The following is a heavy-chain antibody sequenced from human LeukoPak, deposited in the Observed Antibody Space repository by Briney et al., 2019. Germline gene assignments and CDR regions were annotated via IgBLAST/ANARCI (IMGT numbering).Heavy chain of an antibody. CDR2: IYPGDSDT. CDR1: GYSFTTYW. Sequence: GESLKIPCKGSGYSFTTYWIGWVRQMPGKGLEWMGIIYPGDSDTRYSPSFQGQVTISADKSISTAYLQWSSLKASDTAMYYCARRGLTTISTNYYYGMDVWGQGTLVTVSS. D-gene: IGHD4/OR15-4a*01. V-gene: IGHV5-51*01. CDR3: ARRGLTTISTNYYYGMDV. J-gene: IGHJ6*02.